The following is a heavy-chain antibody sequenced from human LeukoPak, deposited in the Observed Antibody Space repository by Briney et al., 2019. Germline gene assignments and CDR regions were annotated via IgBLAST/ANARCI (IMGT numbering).Heavy chain of an antibody. J-gene: IGHJ6*02. Sequence: GGSLRLSCAASGFTFSNAWMSWVRQAPGKGLEWVGRIKSTTDGGTTDYAAPVKGRFTISRDDSKNTLYLQMNGLKTEDTAVYYCTTPTVWGQGTTVTVSS. CDR1: GFTFSNAW. CDR2: IKSTTDGGTT. V-gene: IGHV3-15*01. CDR3: TTPTV.